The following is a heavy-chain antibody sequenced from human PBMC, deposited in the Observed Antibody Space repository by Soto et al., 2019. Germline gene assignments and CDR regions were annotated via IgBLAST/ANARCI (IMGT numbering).Heavy chain of an antibody. Sequence: SVKGSWKASGGTFSSDVISWVRQAPGQGLEWMGGIIPIFGTANYAQNFQGRVTITADESTSTVYMELSSLRSEDTAVYYCASNYYDSSGYYYVGDYFYYYAMDVWGQGTTVTVSS. V-gene: IGHV1-69*01. J-gene: IGHJ6*02. D-gene: IGHD3-22*01. CDR1: GGTFSSDV. CDR3: ASNYYDSSGYYYVGDYFYYYAMDV. CDR2: IIPIFGTA.